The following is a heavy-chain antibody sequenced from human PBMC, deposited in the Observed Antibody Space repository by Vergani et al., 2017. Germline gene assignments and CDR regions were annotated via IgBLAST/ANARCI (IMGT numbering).Heavy chain of an antibody. V-gene: IGHV1-69*01. Sequence: QVQLVQSGAEVKKPASSVKVSCKASGGTFSSYAISWVRQAPGQGLEWMGGIIPIFGTANYAQKFQGRVTITADESTSTAYMELSSLRSEDTAVYYCAGDSGYCSGGSCARLEPLNAFDIWGQGTMVTVSS. CDR3: AGDSGYCSGGSCARLEPLNAFDI. CDR2: IIPIFGTA. CDR1: GGTFSSYA. J-gene: IGHJ3*02. D-gene: IGHD2-15*01.